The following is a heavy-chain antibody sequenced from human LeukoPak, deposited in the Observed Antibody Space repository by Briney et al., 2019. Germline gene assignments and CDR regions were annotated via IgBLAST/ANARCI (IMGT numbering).Heavy chain of an antibody. D-gene: IGHD2-21*02. CDR1: ARTFSSYA. CDR3: ARGLRAYCGGDCDSIDY. V-gene: IGHV1-69*04. CDR2: IIPIFGIT. Sequence: ASVTVSCNASARTFSSYAISWVRRAPGEGREWIGRIIPIFGITNYAQKFQGRVTITADKSTSTAYMELSSLRSEDTAVYYCARGLRAYCGGDCDSIDYWGQGTLATVSS. J-gene: IGHJ4*02.